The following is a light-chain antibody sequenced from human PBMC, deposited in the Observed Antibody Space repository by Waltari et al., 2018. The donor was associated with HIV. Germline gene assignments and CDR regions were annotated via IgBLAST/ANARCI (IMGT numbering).Light chain of an antibody. V-gene: IGLV3-1*01. Sequence: SLELTQPPSVSVSPGQTPSISRSGTKLSNTYAPWYQQRPGQTPILVIYQDVKRPSGIPERFSGSSSGDTATLTISGTQAMDEADYYCQAWDSTSKVVFGGGTKLTVL. CDR2: QDV. CDR3: QAWDSTSKVV. CDR1: KLSNTY. J-gene: IGLJ2*01.